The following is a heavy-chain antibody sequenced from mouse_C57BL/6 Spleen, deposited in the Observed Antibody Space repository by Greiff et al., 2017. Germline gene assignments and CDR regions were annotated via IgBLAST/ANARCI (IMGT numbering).Heavy chain of an antibody. D-gene: IGHD1-1*01. CDR1: GFTFSSYA. CDR2: ISDGGSYT. Sequence: DVKLVESGGGLVKPGGSLKLSCAASGFTFSSYAMSWVRQTPEKRLEWVATISDGGSYTYYPDNVKGRFTISRDNAKNNLYLQMSHLKSEDTAMYYCARVSMTTVVATNYFDYWGQGTTLTVSS. V-gene: IGHV5-4*03. J-gene: IGHJ2*01. CDR3: ARVSMTTVVATNYFDY.